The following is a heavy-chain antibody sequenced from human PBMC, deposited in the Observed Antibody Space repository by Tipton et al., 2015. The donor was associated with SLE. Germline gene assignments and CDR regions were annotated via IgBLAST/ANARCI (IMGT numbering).Heavy chain of an antibody. J-gene: IGHJ4*02. CDR3: ASYPTGSYYFDY. Sequence: LRLSCTVSGGSISSCGYYWSRIRQHPGQGLEWIGYINYSGSTYYNPSLKSRVTIAVDTSKNQFSLKLSSVTAADTAVYYCASYPTGSYYFDYWGQGTLVTVSS. CDR1: GGSISSCGYY. CDR2: INYSGST. D-gene: IGHD3-9*01. V-gene: IGHV4-31*03.